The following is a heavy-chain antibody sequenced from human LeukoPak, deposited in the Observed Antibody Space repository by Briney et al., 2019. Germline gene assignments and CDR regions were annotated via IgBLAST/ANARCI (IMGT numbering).Heavy chain of an antibody. Sequence: GRSLRLSCAASGFTFSSYGMSCVRQAPGKVLEWVSAIIGIGARTYYADSVKGRFTISRDNSKNTLYLQMNSLRAAEPAVYYCARRAGAYSHPYDFWGKGNLVTVSS. CDR1: GFTFSSYG. D-gene: IGHD4/OR15-4a*01. J-gene: IGHJ4*02. V-gene: IGHV3-23*01. CDR3: ARRAGAYSHPYDF. CDR2: IIGIGART.